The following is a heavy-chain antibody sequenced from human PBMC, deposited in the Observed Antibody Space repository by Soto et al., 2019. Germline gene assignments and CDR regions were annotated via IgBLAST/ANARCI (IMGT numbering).Heavy chain of an antibody. D-gene: IGHD6-19*01. J-gene: IGHJ5*02. Sequence: SETLSLTCNMSGDSYSISTYSWSWIRQPPGKALQWIGFIYRSGVTSYNPSLASRVSISLDRSNNQCSLKLKSVTAADTAVYFCAGMPYTSGLRFDPWGPGTLVTVSS. V-gene: IGHV4-30-2*01. CDR3: AGMPYTSGLRFDP. CDR1: GDSYSISTYS. CDR2: IYRSGVT.